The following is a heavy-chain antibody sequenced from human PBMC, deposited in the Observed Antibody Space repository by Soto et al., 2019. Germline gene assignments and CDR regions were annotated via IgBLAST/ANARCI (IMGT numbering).Heavy chain of an antibody. J-gene: IGHJ4*02. CDR1: GFSLSSSGVG. CDR3: AHRGLYYDFWSGYYKPQFGFDY. V-gene: IGHV2-5*02. CDR2: IYWDDDK. D-gene: IGHD3-3*01. Sequence: VSGPTLVNPTQTLTLTCTFSGFSLSSSGVGVGWIRQPPGKALEWLALIYWDDDKRYNPSLNSRLTITKDTSKNQVVLTMTNMDPVDTATYYCAHRGLYYDFWSGYYKPQFGFDYWGQGTLVTVSS.